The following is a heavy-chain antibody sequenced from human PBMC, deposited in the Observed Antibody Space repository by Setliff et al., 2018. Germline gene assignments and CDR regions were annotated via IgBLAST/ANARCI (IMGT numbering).Heavy chain of an antibody. D-gene: IGHD6-6*01. Sequence: ASVKASCKASGSPFNTYDINWVRQAPGQGLEWLGRIDLYNAGTTYAEKMETKVTMTVDTSSNIGYMELRSLTSDDTGIYFCAMSSWPGRPNDFDLWGQGTEVTVSS. CDR3: AMSSWPGRPNDFDL. V-gene: IGHV1-18*01. J-gene: IGHJ3*01. CDR1: GSPFNTYD. CDR2: IDLYNAGT.